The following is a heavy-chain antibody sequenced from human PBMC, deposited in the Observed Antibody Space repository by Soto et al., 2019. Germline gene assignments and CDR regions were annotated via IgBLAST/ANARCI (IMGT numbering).Heavy chain of an antibody. CDR3: ARVSVWRLVADY. J-gene: IGHJ4*02. D-gene: IGHD6-19*01. CDR1: EYTFPNYA. Sequence: ASVKVSCKASEYTFPNYALHWVRQAPGQRLEWMGWISAYNGNTNYAQKLQGRVTMTTDTSTSTAYMELRSLRSDDTAVYYCARVSVWRLVADYWGQGTLVTVSS. V-gene: IGHV1-18*01. CDR2: ISAYNGNT.